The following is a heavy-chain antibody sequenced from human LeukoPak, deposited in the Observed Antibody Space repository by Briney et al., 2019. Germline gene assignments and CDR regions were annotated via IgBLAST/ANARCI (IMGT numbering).Heavy chain of an antibody. CDR2: ISAYNDNT. D-gene: IGHD3-22*01. CDR1: GYTFISYG. J-gene: IGHJ5*02. V-gene: IGHV1-18*01. CDR3: ARAGVYYYDSSAYYPNWFDP. Sequence: ASVKVSCKASGYTFISYGISWVRQAPGQGLEWMGWISAYNDNTNYAQKLQGRVTMTTDTSTSTAYMELRSLRSDDTAVYYCARAGVYYYDSSAYYPNWFDPWGQGTLVTVSS.